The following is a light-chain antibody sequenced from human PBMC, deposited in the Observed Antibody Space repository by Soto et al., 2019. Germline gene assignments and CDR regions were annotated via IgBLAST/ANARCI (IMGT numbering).Light chain of an antibody. CDR1: ERIYSAY. J-gene: IGKJ5*01. V-gene: IGKV3-20*01. Sequence: LRQSSGTLYFSRGERASLSVGASERIYSAYLGWYQQKPGQAPRLLIYGTSSRATGIPDRFSGSGSGTDFTLTISRLEPEDFAVYYCQQYGNSPITFGQGTRLEIK. CDR3: QQYGNSPIT. CDR2: GTS.